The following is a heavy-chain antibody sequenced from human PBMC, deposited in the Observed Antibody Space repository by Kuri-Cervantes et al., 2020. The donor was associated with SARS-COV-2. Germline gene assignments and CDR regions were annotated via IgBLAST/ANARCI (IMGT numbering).Heavy chain of an antibody. V-gene: IGHV3-33*08. J-gene: IGHJ4*02. Sequence: GESLKISCAASGFTFSSYAMHWVRQAPGKGLEWVAVIWYDGSNKYYADSVKGRFTISRDNSKNTLYLQMNSLRAQDTAVYYCARALYYYDSRGPIDYWGQGALVTVSS. CDR3: ARALYYYDSRGPIDY. CDR2: IWYDGSNK. D-gene: IGHD3-22*01. CDR1: GFTFSSYA.